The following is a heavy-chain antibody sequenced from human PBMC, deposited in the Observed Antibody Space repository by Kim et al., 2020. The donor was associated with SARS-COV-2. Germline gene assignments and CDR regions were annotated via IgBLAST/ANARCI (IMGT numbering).Heavy chain of an antibody. CDR2: INHSGST. CDR1: GGSFSGYY. J-gene: IGHJ3*02. CDR3: ARGRGYSYARSAFDI. V-gene: IGHV4-34*01. Sequence: SETLSLTCAVYGGSFSGYYWSWIHQPPGKGLEWIGEINHSGSTNYNPSLKSRVTISVDTSKNQFSLKLSSVTAADTAVYYCARGRGYSYARSAFDIWGQGTMLTVSS. D-gene: IGHD5-18*01.